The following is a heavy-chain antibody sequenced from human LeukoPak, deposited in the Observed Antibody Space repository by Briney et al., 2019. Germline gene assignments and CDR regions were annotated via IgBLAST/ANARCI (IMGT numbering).Heavy chain of an antibody. Sequence: GASVKASCKASGGTFSSYAISWVRQAPGQGLEWMGGIIPIFGTANYAQKFQGRVTITADESTSTAYMELSSLRSEDTAVYYCARSHYYGSGMSSDYWGQGTLVNGSS. V-gene: IGHV1-69*13. J-gene: IGHJ4*02. CDR2: IIPIFGTA. CDR3: ARSHYYGSGMSSDY. CDR1: GGTFSSYA. D-gene: IGHD3-10*01.